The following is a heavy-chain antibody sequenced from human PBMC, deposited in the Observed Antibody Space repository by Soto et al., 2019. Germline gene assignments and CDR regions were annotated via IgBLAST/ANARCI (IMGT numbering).Heavy chain of an antibody. CDR3: VKGAWLDY. V-gene: IGHV3-23*01. CDR2: IRGSSGST. CDR1: GFTFSTFD. Sequence: PGGSLRLSCAASGFTFSTFDMTWVRQPPGNGLEWVSLIRGSSGSTYYADSVKGRFTISKDISKNTLYLQMNSLRAEDTALYFCVKGAWLDYWGQGP. J-gene: IGHJ4*02.